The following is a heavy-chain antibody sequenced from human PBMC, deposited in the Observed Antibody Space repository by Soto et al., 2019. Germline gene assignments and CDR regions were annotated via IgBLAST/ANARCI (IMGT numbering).Heavy chain of an antibody. CDR1: GFTFSSYG. J-gene: IGHJ1*01. D-gene: IGHD3-16*01. V-gene: IGHV3-30*03. Sequence: GGSLRLSCAASGFTFSSYGMHWVRQAPGKGLEWVAVISYDGSNKYYADSVKGRFTISRDNSKNTLYLQMNSLRAEDTAVYYCASSRGRYHRYFQHWGQGT. CDR2: ISYDGSNK. CDR3: ASSRGRYHRYFQH.